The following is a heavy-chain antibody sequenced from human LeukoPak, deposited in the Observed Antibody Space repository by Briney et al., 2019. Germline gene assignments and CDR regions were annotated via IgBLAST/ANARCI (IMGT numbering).Heavy chain of an antibody. D-gene: IGHD3-22*01. J-gene: IGHJ3*02. V-gene: IGHV1-2*02. Sequence: GASVKVSCKASGYTFTGYYMHWVRQAPGQGLEWMGWINPNSGGTNYAQKFQGRVTMTRDTSISTAYMELSRLRSDDTAVYYCARDPYYDSSGDDAFDIWGQGTMVTVSS. CDR3: ARDPYYDSSGDDAFDI. CDR2: INPNSGGT. CDR1: GYTFTGYY.